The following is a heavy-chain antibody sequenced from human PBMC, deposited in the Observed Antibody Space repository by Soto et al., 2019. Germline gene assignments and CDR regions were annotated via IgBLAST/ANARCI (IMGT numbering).Heavy chain of an antibody. Sequence: QVQLVQSGAEVKKPGASVKISCKASGYKFINHYIHWVRQAPGVGLEWMGIINPHGGGTDYAQKFQGRVTMTTDTYASTVHMELSSLRSEDTAVYFCARDSSASATSYSFDYWGQGTLVTVSS. CDR3: ARDSSASATSYSFDY. D-gene: IGHD3-10*01. CDR2: INPHGGGT. CDR1: GYKFINHY. V-gene: IGHV1-46*01. J-gene: IGHJ4*02.